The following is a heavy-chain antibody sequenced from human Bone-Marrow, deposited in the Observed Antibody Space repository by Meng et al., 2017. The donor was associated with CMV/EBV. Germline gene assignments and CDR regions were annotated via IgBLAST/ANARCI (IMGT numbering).Heavy chain of an antibody. J-gene: IGHJ6*02. Sequence: SETLSLTCYVSGGSVSSGSYYWGWIRQPPGKGLEWIGSIYYSGSTYYNPSLKSRVTISVDTSKNQFSLKLSSVTAADTAVYYCARQGEWLLFPNYYYYGMDVWGQGTTVTVSS. CDR3: ARQGEWLLFPNYYYYGMDV. CDR1: GGSVSSGSYY. V-gene: IGHV4-39*01. CDR2: IYYSGST. D-gene: IGHD3-3*01.